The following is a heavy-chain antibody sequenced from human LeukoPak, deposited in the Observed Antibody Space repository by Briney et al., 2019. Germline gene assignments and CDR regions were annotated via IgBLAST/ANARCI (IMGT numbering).Heavy chain of an antibody. Sequence: GGSLRLSCAASGFTFSSYEMNWVRQAPGKGLEWVSYISSSGSTIYYADSVKGRFTISRDNSTNTLFLQMNSLRVEDTAVYYCARVGGSGSLPYWGQGTLVTVSS. CDR1: GFTFSSYE. J-gene: IGHJ4*02. V-gene: IGHV3-48*03. D-gene: IGHD3-10*01. CDR3: ARVGGSGSLPY. CDR2: ISSSGSTI.